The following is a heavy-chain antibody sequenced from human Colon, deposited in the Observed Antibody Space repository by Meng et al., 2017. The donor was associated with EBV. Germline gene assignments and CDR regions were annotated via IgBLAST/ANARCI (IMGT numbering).Heavy chain of an antibody. Sequence: HEPGPGLLKPSQTLSLTCTVSGASGATGRYYWSWIRQPPGKGLEWIAYIYYIGGTNYNPSLKSRLTISLDTSKNQFSLSLRSVTAADTAVYYCARVSGRSFDPWGQGTLVTVSS. V-gene: IGHV4-61*01. CDR2: IYYIGGT. CDR3: ARVSGRSFDP. CDR1: GASGATGRYY. D-gene: IGHD3-10*01. J-gene: IGHJ5*02.